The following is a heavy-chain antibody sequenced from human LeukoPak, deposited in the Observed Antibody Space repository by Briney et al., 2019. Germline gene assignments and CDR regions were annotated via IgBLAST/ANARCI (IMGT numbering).Heavy chain of an antibody. D-gene: IGHD3-10*02. Sequence: GGSLRLSCAASGFTVSSNYMNWVRQAPGKGLEWVSSISTSSSYIYYADSVKGRFIISRDNAKNSLYLQMNSLRAEDTAVYYCAELGITMIGGVWGKGTTVTISS. CDR3: AELGITMIGGV. CDR2: ISTSSSYI. J-gene: IGHJ6*04. CDR1: GFTVSSNY. V-gene: IGHV3-21*01.